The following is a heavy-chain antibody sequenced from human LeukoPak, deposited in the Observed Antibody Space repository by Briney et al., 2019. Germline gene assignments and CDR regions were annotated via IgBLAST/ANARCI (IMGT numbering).Heavy chain of an antibody. CDR2: IYTSGST. CDR1: GGSISTYY. CDR3: AREYSGSSGRVFDC. Sequence: PSETLSLTCTVSGGSISTYYWSWIRQPAGKGLEWIGRIYTSGSTNYNPSLKSRVTMSVDTSKNQFSLTLNSVTVADTAVYYCAREYSGSSGRVFDCWGQGTLVTVSS. D-gene: IGHD6-6*01. V-gene: IGHV4-4*07. J-gene: IGHJ4*02.